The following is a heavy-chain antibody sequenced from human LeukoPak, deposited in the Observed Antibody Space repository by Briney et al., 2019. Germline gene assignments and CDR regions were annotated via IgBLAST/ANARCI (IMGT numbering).Heavy chain of an antibody. CDR3: AREGIVGATED. D-gene: IGHD1-26*01. Sequence: GGSLRLSCAASGFSFSTYAMSWVRQAPGKGREWVANIKEDGSEKYYVDSVKGRFTISRDNANKSLYLQMNSLRDEDTAVYYCAREGIVGATEDWGQGTLVTVSS. CDR2: IKEDGSEK. V-gene: IGHV3-7*01. CDR1: GFSFSTYA. J-gene: IGHJ4*02.